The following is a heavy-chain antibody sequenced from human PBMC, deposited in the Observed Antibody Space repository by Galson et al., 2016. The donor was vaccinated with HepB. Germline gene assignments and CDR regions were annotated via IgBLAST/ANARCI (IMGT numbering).Heavy chain of an antibody. V-gene: IGHV3-23*01. Sequence: SLRLSCAASGFTFVNYVMNWVRQAPGKGLEWVSLITSGDTTYYADAVKGRFTIFRDNSKNTLSLQMTRLRVEDTAVYFCARSDYFGSGNYEFWGQGSQVIVSS. CDR1: GFTFVNYV. J-gene: IGHJ4*02. D-gene: IGHD3-10*01. CDR3: ARSDYFGSGNYEF. CDR2: ITSGDTT.